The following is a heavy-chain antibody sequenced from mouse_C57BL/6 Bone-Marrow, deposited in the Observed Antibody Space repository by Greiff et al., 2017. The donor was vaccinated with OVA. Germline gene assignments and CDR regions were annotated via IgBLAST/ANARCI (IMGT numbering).Heavy chain of an antibody. Sequence: EVQLQESGPVLVKPGASVKMSCKASGYTFTDYYMNWVKQSHGKSLEWIGVINPYNGGTSYNQKFKGKATLTVDKSSSTAYMELNSLTSEDSAVYYCARSGSRGWYFDVWGTGTTVTVSS. CDR3: ARSGSRGWYFDV. J-gene: IGHJ1*03. D-gene: IGHD1-1*01. V-gene: IGHV1-19*01. CDR2: INPYNGGT. CDR1: GYTFTDYY.